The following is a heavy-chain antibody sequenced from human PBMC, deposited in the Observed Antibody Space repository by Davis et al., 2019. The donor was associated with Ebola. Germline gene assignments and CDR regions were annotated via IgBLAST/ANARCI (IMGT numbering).Heavy chain of an antibody. CDR3: ARANSGCTGGGCFSGHWFDP. CDR2: ITGSGSDV. D-gene: IGHD2-15*01. V-gene: IGHV3-48*01. Sequence: GESLKISCAASGFTFSDYSMNWVRQAPGKGLEWVAYITGSGSDVDYGDSMEGRFTISRDDAKNSLYLQMDSLRAGDTAIYYCARANSGCTGGGCFSGHWFDPWGQGTLVTVSS. CDR1: GFTFSDYS. J-gene: IGHJ5*02.